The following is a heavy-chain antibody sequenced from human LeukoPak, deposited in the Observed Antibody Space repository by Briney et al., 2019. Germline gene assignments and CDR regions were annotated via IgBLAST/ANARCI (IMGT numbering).Heavy chain of an antibody. CDR2: IRSKAYGGTT. J-gene: IGHJ4*02. D-gene: IGHD3-3*01. V-gene: IGHV3-49*03. CDR3: GREYDFWTGGYY. Sequence: PGGSLRLSCITSGFTFGDYAMNWLRQAPGKGLEWVGFIRSKAYGGTTEYAASVKGRFTILRDDSRGIAYLQMSSLKNEDTAVYYCGREYDFWTGGYYWGQGTLVTVSS. CDR1: GFTFGDYA.